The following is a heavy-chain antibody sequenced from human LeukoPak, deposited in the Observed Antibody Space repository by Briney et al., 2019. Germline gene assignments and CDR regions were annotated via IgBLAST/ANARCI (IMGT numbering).Heavy chain of an antibody. CDR3: ARARYSGSSYYYFDY. CDR1: GFTFSSYS. Sequence: GGSLRLSCAASGFTFSSYSMNWVRQAPGKGLEWVSYISSSSSTIYYADSVKGRFTISRDNAKNSLYLQMNSLRAEDTAVYYCARARYSGSSYYYFDYWGQGTLVTVSS. CDR2: ISSSSSTI. D-gene: IGHD1-26*01. V-gene: IGHV3-48*04. J-gene: IGHJ4*02.